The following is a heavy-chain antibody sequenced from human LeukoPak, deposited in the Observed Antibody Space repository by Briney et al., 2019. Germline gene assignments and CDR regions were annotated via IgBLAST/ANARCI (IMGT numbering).Heavy chain of an antibody. CDR3: AKANPYRYCSGGSCSGGFDY. Sequence: GGSLRLSCATSGFTFSDHALHWVRQAPGKGLQYVSAISRNGTRTFYADSVKDRFTISRDNSKNTLYLQMNSLRAEDTAVYYCAKANPYRYCSGGSCSGGFDYWGQGTLVTVSS. J-gene: IGHJ4*02. CDR2: ISRNGTRT. V-gene: IGHV3-64*02. D-gene: IGHD2-15*01. CDR1: GFTFSDHA.